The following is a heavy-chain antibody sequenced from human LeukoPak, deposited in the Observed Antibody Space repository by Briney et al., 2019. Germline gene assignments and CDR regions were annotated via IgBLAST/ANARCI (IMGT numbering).Heavy chain of an antibody. CDR3: ARERAFDI. CDR1: GFTFSSCW. J-gene: IGHJ3*02. Sequence: GGSLRLSCAASGFTFSSCWMSWVRQAPGKGLEWVANIKEDGSEKYYVDSVKGRFTISRGNAMNSLYLQMNSLRVEDTAVYYCARERAFDIWGQGTMVTVSS. CDR2: IKEDGSEK. V-gene: IGHV3-7*03.